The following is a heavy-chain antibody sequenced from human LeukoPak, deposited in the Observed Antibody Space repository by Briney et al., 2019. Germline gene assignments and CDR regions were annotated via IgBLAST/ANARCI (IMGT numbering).Heavy chain of an antibody. V-gene: IGHV1-2*04. CDR1: GYTFTGYY. CDR2: INPNSGGT. Sequence: ASVNVSCKASGYTFTGYYMHWVRQAPGQGLEWMGWINPNSGGTNYAQKFQGWVTMTRDTSISTAYMELSRLRSDDTAVYYCARGSSGYYYVPDYWGQGTLVTVSS. J-gene: IGHJ4*02. D-gene: IGHD3-22*01. CDR3: ARGSSGYYYVPDY.